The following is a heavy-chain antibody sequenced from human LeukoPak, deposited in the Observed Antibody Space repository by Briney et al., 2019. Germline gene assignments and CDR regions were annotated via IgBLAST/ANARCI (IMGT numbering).Heavy chain of an antibody. Sequence: GASLRLSCAASGFTFDSSAMSWVRQAPGKGLEWVSVITGSGGSTYYADSVKGRFTISRDTSNNTLYLQMNSLRADDTAVYYCANLTTTWGQGTLVTVSP. CDR2: ITGSGGST. D-gene: IGHD4-17*01. J-gene: IGHJ5*02. CDR1: GFTFDSSA. CDR3: ANLTTT. V-gene: IGHV3-23*01.